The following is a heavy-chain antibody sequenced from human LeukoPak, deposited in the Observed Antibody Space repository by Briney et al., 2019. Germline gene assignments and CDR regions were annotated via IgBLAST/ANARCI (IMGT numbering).Heavy chain of an antibody. CDR3: AREHIATSGNNWFDP. Sequence: PGRSLRLSCAASGFTFSSYAMHWVRQAPGKGLEWEPVISYDGNNKYYGDSVKGRFTISRDNSKNTLYLQMNILRAEHTAMYSCAREHIATSGNNWFDPWGQGTLVTVSS. V-gene: IGHV3-30*04. D-gene: IGHD6-13*01. J-gene: IGHJ5*02. CDR1: GFTFSSYA. CDR2: ISYDGNNK.